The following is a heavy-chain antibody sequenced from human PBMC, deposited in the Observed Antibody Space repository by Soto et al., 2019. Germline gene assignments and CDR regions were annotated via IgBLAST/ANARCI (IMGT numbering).Heavy chain of an antibody. Sequence: LTCTVSGGSVTNSSYYWGWIRQSPGKGLEWIGSVYYRGRRYSKSSVKSRVTISVDTFKNRFSLSLNFVTASDTAVYFCVSQRPAVPTQASFDSWGPEALVTVAS. CDR1: GGSVTNSSYY. J-gene: IGHJ4*02. V-gene: IGHV4-39*01. CDR2: VYYRGRR. D-gene: IGHD6-25*01. CDR3: VSQRPAVPTQASFDS.